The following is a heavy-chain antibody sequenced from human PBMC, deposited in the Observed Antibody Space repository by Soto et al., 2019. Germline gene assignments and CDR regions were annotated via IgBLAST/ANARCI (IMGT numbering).Heavy chain of an antibody. J-gene: IGHJ4*02. V-gene: IGHV3-30*18. Sequence: GGSLRLSCAASGFTFSSYGMHWVRQAPGKGLEWVAVISYDGSNKYYADSVKGRFTISRDNSKNTLYLQMNSLRAEDTAVYYCAKDWSDCGGDCPYYFDYWGQGTLVTVSS. CDR2: ISYDGSNK. CDR3: AKDWSDCGGDCPYYFDY. D-gene: IGHD2-21*02. CDR1: GFTFSSYG.